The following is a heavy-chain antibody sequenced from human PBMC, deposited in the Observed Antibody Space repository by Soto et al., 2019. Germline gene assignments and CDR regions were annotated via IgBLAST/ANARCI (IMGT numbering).Heavy chain of an antibody. Sequence: PSETLSLTCTASCGSVSSGDYFWSWLRQSPGKRLEWIAYIYYSGSTNYNPSLKSRATISVDTSKSQVSLTLTSMTAADAALYYCARSPNYYYYGFDVWGQGTAVTVSS. V-gene: IGHV4-61*08. J-gene: IGHJ6*02. CDR3: ARSPNYYYYGFDV. CDR2: IYYSGST. CDR1: CGSVSSGDYF. D-gene: IGHD3-10*01.